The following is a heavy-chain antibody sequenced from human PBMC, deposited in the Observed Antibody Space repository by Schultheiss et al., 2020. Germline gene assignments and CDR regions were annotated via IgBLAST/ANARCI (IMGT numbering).Heavy chain of an antibody. CDR3: ARGLGYCTNGVCYYNWFDP. CDR1: GGSISSSSYY. Sequence: GSLRLSCTVSGGSISSSSYYWGWIRQPPGKGLEWIGSIYYSGSTNYNPSLKSRVTISVDKSKNQFSLKLSSVTAADTAVYYCARGLGYCTNGVCYYNWFDPWGQGTLVTVSS. V-gene: IGHV4-39*07. J-gene: IGHJ5*02. CDR2: IYYSGST. D-gene: IGHD2-8*01.